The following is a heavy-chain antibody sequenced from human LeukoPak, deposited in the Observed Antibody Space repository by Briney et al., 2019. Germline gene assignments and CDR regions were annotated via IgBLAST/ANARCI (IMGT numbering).Heavy chain of an antibody. Sequence: SETLSLTYAADSQSAAAYFSDWIRQAPGKPLEYIGEINHRGSSHYNPSLKTRVTLSVDTSKNQFSLKFTSVTAVDTGVEHCGRCSSVDGCCRTGAFYAGYYDSWGQGTPVTVSS. CDR3: GRCSSVDGCCRTGAFYAGYYDS. V-gene: IGHV4-34*10. CDR1: SQSAAAYF. J-gene: IGHJ4*02. CDR2: INHRGSS. D-gene: IGHD3/OR15-3a*01.